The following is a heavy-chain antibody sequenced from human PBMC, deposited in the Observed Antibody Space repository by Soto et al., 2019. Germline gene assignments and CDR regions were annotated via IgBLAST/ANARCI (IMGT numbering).Heavy chain of an antibody. J-gene: IGHJ4*02. V-gene: IGHV1-69*02. Sequence: QVQLVQSGTEVKKPGSSMKVSCKASGDTFSFYTINWVRQAPGLGLEWVGRINPIVSMSNYAQKFQGRVSMTADKSTGTAYMELRSLRSDDTAMYFCAASYGSGYRAFDYWGQGALVIVSS. CDR1: GDTFSFYT. CDR2: INPIVSMS. CDR3: AASYGSGYRAFDY. D-gene: IGHD3-10*01.